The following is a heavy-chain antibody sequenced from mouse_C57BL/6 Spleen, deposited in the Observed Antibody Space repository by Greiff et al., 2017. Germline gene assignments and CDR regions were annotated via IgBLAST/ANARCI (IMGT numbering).Heavy chain of an antibody. V-gene: IGHV10-1*01. Sequence: GGGLVQPKGSLKLSCAASGFSFNTYAMNWVRQAPGKGLEWVARIRSKSNNYATYYADSVKDRFTISRDDSESMLYLQMNNLKTEDTAMYYCGGSWFAYWGQGTLVTVSA. CDR3: GGSWFAY. CDR1: GFSFNTYA. J-gene: IGHJ3*01. CDR2: IRSKSNNYAT.